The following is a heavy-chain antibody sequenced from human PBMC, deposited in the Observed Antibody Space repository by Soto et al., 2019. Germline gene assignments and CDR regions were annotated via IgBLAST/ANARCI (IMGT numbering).Heavy chain of an antibody. Sequence: QVQLVQSGAEVKKPGSSVKVSCKASGGTFSNYAVSWVRQAPGQGLEWMGGIIPIFGTANYAQKFQGRVTITADESTSTAYVVLSSLRSDDTDVYYCAIERGGYSYGYPWFDPWGQGTLVTVSS. J-gene: IGHJ5*02. CDR2: IIPIFGTA. CDR1: GGTFSNYA. CDR3: AIERGGYSYGYPWFDP. D-gene: IGHD5-18*01. V-gene: IGHV1-69*12.